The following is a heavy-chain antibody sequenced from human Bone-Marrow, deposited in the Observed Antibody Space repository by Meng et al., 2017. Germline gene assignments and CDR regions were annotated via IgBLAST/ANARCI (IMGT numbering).Heavy chain of an antibody. V-gene: IGHV4-39*07. CDR1: GGSISSGRYY. D-gene: IGHD6-19*01. CDR3: ARDREKVAGTAQQDWYFDL. Sequence: SETLSLTCTVSGGSISSGRYYWNWIRQPPGKGLEWIGSVYYSGITYYNPTLESRVTISVDTSKNQFSLKLSSVTAADTAVDYCARDREKVAGTAQQDWYFDLWGRGTLVTVSS. J-gene: IGHJ2*01. CDR2: VYYSGIT.